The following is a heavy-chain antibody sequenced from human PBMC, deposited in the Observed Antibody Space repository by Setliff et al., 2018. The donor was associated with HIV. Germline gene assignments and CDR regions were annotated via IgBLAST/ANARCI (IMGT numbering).Heavy chain of an antibody. CDR1: AFSMSSYY. D-gene: IGHD4-17*01. CDR2: VYYTGGT. J-gene: IGHJ3*02. V-gene: IGHV4-59*01. Sequence: PSETLSLTCSVSAFSMSSYYWSFIRQPPGKGLEWIGCVYYTGGTNYSPSLKSRVTTSIDTSKNQFSLKLSSVTAADTAVYYCARGPTVTARRERAFDIWGQGTMVTVS. CDR3: ARGPTVTARRERAFDI.